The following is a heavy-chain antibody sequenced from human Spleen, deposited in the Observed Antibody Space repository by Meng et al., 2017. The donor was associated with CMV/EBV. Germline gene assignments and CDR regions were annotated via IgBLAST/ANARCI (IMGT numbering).Heavy chain of an antibody. J-gene: IGHJ4*02. Sequence: TSGVGVGWIRQPPGKALEWLALIYWNDDKRYSPSLKSRLTITKDTSKNQVVLTMTNMDPVDTVTYYCAHRPENYDFWSGYPYYFDYWGQGTLVTVSS. D-gene: IGHD3-3*01. CDR2: IYWNDDK. CDR1: TSGVG. CDR3: AHRPENYDFWSGYPYYFDY. V-gene: IGHV2-5*01.